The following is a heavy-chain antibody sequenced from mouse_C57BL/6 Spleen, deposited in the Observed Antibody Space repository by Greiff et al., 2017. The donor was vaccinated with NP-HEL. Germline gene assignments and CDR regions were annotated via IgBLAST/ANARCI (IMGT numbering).Heavy chain of an antibody. CDR1: GYTFTDYN. CDR3: ARENYYGRGVDY. CDR2: INPNNGGT. D-gene: IGHD1-1*01. J-gene: IGHJ2*01. V-gene: IGHV1-18*01. Sequence: VQLQQSGPEPVKPGASVKIPCKASGYTFTDYNMDWVKQSHGKSLEWIGDINPNNGGTIYNQKFKGKATLTVDKSSSTAYMELRSLTSEDTAVYYCARENYYGRGVDYWGQGTTLTVSS.